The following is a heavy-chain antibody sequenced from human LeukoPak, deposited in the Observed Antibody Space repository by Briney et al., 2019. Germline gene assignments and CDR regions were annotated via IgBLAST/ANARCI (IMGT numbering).Heavy chain of an antibody. D-gene: IGHD6-19*01. CDR3: AKDNRRHYTSGPNPDSLH. Sequence: GRSLRLSCAAAGFTFDDYAMHWVRQPPGKGLEWVSGISWNSGSIDYADSVKGRFTISRDNAKNSLYLQMNSLRVEDTAFYYCAKDNRRHYTSGPNPDSLHWGQGALVTVSS. CDR2: ISWNSGSI. V-gene: IGHV3-9*01. J-gene: IGHJ4*02. CDR1: GFTFDDYA.